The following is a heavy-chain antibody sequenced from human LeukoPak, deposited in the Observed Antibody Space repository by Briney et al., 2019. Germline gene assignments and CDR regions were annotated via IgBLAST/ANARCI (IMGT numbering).Heavy chain of an antibody. CDR2: IIPIFGTA. Sequence: GASVKVSCKASGGTFSSYATSWVRQAPGQGLQWMGGIIPIFGTANYAQKFQGRVTITADESTSTAYMELSSLRSEDTAVYYGARAAYDILTGYLFDYWGQGTLVTVSS. CDR3: ARAAYDILTGYLFDY. D-gene: IGHD3-9*01. J-gene: IGHJ4*02. V-gene: IGHV1-69*13. CDR1: GGTFSSYA.